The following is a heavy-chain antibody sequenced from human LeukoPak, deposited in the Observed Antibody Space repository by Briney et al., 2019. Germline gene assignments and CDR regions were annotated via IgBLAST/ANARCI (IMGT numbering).Heavy chain of an antibody. D-gene: IGHD1-1*01. J-gene: IGHJ6*02. CDR2: INYSGSIT. CDR1: GVSLRGYN. CDR3: ARSGLTGMRQYARKNDYYYGMEV. Sequence: PSETLSLTCSVDGVSLRGYNWNWIRQSPGKGLEWIGEINYSGSITYTTPPLQSRVTISVDTSKYHFSPKLSSVTVADTAIYYCARSGLTGMRQYARKNDYYYGMEVWGQGATVIVSS. V-gene: IGHV4-34*01.